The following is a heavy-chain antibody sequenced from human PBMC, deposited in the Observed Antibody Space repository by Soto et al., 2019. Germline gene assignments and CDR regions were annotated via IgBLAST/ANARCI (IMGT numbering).Heavy chain of an antibody. CDR2: IKSKIEGGTT. CDR3: TTLGHYYDNSPQDV. J-gene: IGHJ6*02. V-gene: IGHV3-15*07. D-gene: IGHD3-22*01. CDR1: GFTFSNAW. Sequence: GGSLRLSCVASGFTFSNAWMHWVRQAPGKGLEWVGRIKSKIEGGTTDYAAPVKGRFSISRDDSKNTLYLQMNSLKTEDTAVYYCTTLGHYYDNSPQDVWGQGTTVTVSS.